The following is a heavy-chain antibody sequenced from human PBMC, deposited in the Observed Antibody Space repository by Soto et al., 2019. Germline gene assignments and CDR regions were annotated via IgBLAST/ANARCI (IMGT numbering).Heavy chain of an antibody. Sequence: SVKVSCKASVCTFSSYTISWVRRATGQGLEWMGRIIPILGIANYAQKFQGRVTITADKSTSTAYMELSSLRSEDTAVYYCARAGAPYDILTGYYFDAFDIWGQGTMVTVSS. J-gene: IGHJ3*02. CDR1: VCTFSSYT. CDR2: IIPILGIA. CDR3: ARAGAPYDILTGYYFDAFDI. D-gene: IGHD3-9*01. V-gene: IGHV1-69*02.